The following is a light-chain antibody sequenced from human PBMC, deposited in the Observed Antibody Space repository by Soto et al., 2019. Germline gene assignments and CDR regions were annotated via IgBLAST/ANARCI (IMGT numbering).Light chain of an antibody. Sequence: EIVLTQSPGTLSLSPGERATLSCRASQSVSSSYLAWYQQKPRQAPRLLIYGASSRATGIPDRFSGSGSGTDFTLTISRLEPEDFAVYYCQKYGSSPYTFGQGTKLEIK. V-gene: IGKV3-20*01. CDR1: QSVSSSY. CDR3: QKYGSSPYT. CDR2: GAS. J-gene: IGKJ2*01.